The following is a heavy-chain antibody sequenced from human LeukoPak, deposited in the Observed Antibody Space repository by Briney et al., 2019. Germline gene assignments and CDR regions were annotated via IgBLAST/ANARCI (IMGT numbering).Heavy chain of an antibody. J-gene: IGHJ4*02. CDR2: ISSSSSYI. CDR1: GFTFSSYS. V-gene: IGHV3-21*01. Sequence: PGGSLRLSCAASGFTFSSYSMNWVRQAPGKGLEWVSSISSSSSYIYYADSVKGRFTISRDNAKNSLFLQMNSLRDEDTSVYYCARAVTVVTRGGLVFDYWGQGTLVTVSS. CDR3: ARAVTVVTRGGLVFDY. D-gene: IGHD2-21*02.